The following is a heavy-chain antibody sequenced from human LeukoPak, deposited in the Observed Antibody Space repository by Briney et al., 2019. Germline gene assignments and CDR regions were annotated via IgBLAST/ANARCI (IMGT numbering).Heavy chain of an antibody. CDR3: ARENLPYYFDY. CDR1: GGSISSGDYY. J-gene: IGHJ4*02. Sequence: SQTLSLTCTVSGGSISSGDYYWSWIRQPPGKGLVWIGYIYYSGSTYYNPSLKSRVTISVDTYKNQFSLKLSSVTAADTAVYYCARENLPYYFDYWGQGTLVTVSS. CDR2: IYYSGST. V-gene: IGHV4-30-4*08.